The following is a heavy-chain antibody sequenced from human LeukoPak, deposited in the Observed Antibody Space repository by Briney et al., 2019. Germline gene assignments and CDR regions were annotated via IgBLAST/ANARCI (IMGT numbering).Heavy chain of an antibody. CDR2: IKQDGREK. CDR1: GFTFSSYW. V-gene: IGHV3-7*01. Sequence: GGSLRLSCAASGFTFSSYWMSWVRQAPGKGLEWVANIKQDGREKYYVDSVKGRFTISRDNAKNSLYLQMISLRADDTAVYYCSGIAARRDYYYYYMDVWGKGTTVTVSS. CDR3: SGIAARRDYYYYYMDV. J-gene: IGHJ6*03. D-gene: IGHD6-6*01.